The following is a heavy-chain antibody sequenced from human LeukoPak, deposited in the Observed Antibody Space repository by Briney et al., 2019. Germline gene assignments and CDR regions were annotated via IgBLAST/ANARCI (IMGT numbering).Heavy chain of an antibody. CDR2: IYYSGST. D-gene: IGHD6-19*01. CDR1: GGSISSGGYY. V-gene: IGHV4-31*03. CDR3: ARGHSSGSYYFDY. Sequence: PSQTLSLTCTVSGGSISSGGYYWSWIRQHPGKGLEWIGYIYYSGSTYYNPSLKSRVTISVDTSKNQFSLKLSSVTAADTAVYYCARGHSSGSYYFDYWGQGTLVTVSS. J-gene: IGHJ4*02.